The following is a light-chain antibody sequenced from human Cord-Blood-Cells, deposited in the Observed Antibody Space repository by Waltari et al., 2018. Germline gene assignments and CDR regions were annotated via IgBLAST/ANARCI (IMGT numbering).Light chain of an antibody. CDR1: SSDVGGYNY. CDR3: SSYTSSSV. V-gene: IGLV2-14*01. Sequence: QSALTQPASVSGSPGQSITISCTGTSSDVGGYNYVSWYQQHPGKAPKLMIYDVSKRPSGVSNRFSGSKSGNTASLTISGLQAEDAADYYCSSYTSSSVFGGGTKLTVL. CDR2: DVS. J-gene: IGLJ2*01.